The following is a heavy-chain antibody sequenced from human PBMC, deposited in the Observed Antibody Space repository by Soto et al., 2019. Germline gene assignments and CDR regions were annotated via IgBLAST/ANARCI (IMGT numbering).Heavy chain of an antibody. Sequence: SVKVSCKAPGGTFSSYAISWLRQAPGQGLEWMGGIIPIFGTAKYAQKFQGRVTITADESTSTGYMELSSLRSEDTAVYYCARSQGGSSSLDIYYYYYYGMDVWGQGTTVTVSS. CDR3: ARSQGGSSSLDIYYYYYYGMDV. CDR1: GGTFSSYA. J-gene: IGHJ6*02. V-gene: IGHV1-69*13. CDR2: IIPIFGTA. D-gene: IGHD2-15*01.